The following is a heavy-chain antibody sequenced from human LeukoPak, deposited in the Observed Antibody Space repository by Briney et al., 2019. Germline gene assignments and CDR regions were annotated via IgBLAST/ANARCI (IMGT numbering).Heavy chain of an antibody. J-gene: IGHJ6*03. V-gene: IGHV4-39*07. CDR2: FYYSGTT. D-gene: IGHD2-2*01. CDR1: GGSISSRTYY. CDR3: ARLDIVVVPAASHYYYMDV. Sequence: SETLSLTCTVSGGSISSRTYYWGWIRQPPGKGLEWIGSFYYSGTTYYNPSLKSRVTISVDTSKNQFSLKLSSVTAADTAVYYCARLDIVVVPAASHYYYMDVWGKGTTVTISS.